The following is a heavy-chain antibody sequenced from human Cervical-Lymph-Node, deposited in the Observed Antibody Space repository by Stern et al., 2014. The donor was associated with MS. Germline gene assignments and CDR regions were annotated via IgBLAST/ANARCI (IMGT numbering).Heavy chain of an antibody. J-gene: IGHJ5*02. CDR3: ARTHYDFRSGYYGWFDP. CDR2: IDARGTII. V-gene: IGHV3-11*01. Sequence: EQLVESGGGLVKPGESLRLSCAASGFTFSDYYMSWLRQAPGKGLEWVSYIDARGTIIYYADSVKGRFTISRDNSNDSLYLQLNSLSAEDTAVYYCARTHYDFRSGYYGWFDPWGQGTLVTVSS. D-gene: IGHD3-3*01. CDR1: GFTFSDYY.